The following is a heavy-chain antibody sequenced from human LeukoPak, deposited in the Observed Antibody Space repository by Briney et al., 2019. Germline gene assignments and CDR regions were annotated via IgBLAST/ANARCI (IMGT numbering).Heavy chain of an antibody. CDR1: GGSISSYY. CDR3: ASPTVVGATSDY. Sequence: SETLSLTCTVSGGSISSYYWGWIRQPPGKGLEWIGSIYYSGSTYYNPSLKSRVTISVDTSKNQFSLKLSSVTAADTAVYYCASPTVVGATSDYWGQGTLVTVSS. CDR2: IYYSGST. J-gene: IGHJ4*02. D-gene: IGHD1-26*01. V-gene: IGHV4-39*07.